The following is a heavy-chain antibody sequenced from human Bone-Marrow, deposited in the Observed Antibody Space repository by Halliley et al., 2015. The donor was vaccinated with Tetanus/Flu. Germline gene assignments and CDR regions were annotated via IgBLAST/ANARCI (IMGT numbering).Heavy chain of an antibody. Sequence: FISFNGNNEYYADSVKGRFTISRDTSKNRLYLQMNSLRSDDTAIYYCTKAPVGSGPTGTGAFHDWGQGTMVTVSS. J-gene: IGHJ3*01. D-gene: IGHD1-1*01. CDR3: TKAPVGSGPTGTGAFHD. CDR2: ISFNGNNE. V-gene: IGHV3-30*18.